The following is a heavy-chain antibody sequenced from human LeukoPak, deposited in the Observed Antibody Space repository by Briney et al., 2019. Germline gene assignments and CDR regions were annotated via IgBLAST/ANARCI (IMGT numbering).Heavy chain of an antibody. Sequence: ASVKVSCKASGYTFTGYYMHWVRQAPGQGLEWMGWINPNSGGTNYAQKFQGRVTMTRDTSISTAYMELSRLGSDDTAVYYCAIFSSIAARNLLDYWGQGTLVTVSS. CDR1: GYTFTGYY. CDR2: INPNSGGT. CDR3: AIFSSIAARNLLDY. J-gene: IGHJ4*02. D-gene: IGHD6-6*01. V-gene: IGHV1-2*02.